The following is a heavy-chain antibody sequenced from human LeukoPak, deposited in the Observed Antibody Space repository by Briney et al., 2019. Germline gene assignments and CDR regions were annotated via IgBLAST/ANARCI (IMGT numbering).Heavy chain of an antibody. J-gene: IGHJ6*04. CDR1: GFTFSSYW. D-gene: IGHD3-10*01. V-gene: IGHV3-74*01. Sequence: GGSLRLSXAASGFTFSSYWMHWVRQAPGKGLVWVSRINSDGSSTNYADSVKSRFTISRDNAKNTLYLQMNSLRAEDTAVYYCASTLLWSRTDVWGKGTTVTVSS. CDR2: INSDGSST. CDR3: ASTLLWSRTDV.